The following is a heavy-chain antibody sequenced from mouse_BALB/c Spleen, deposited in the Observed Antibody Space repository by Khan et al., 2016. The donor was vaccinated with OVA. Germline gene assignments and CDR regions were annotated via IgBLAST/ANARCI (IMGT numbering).Heavy chain of an antibody. D-gene: IGHD1-2*01. V-gene: IGHV1-77*01. CDR3: SIRNYFGYTFAY. CDR2: ISPGSGDT. J-gene: IGHJ3*01. CDR1: GYTFTDYY. Sequence: QVQLKESGAELARPGASVKLSCKASGYTFTDYYINWVKQRTGQGLEWIGEISPGSGDTYYNEKFKGKATLTADKSSSTVYMHLSSLTAEASAVYFCSIRNYFGYTFAYWGQGTLVTVSA.